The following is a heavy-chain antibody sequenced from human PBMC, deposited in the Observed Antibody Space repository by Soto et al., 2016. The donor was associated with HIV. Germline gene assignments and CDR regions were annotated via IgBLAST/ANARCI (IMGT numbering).Heavy chain of an antibody. CDR2: IKSIGDGGAI. Sequence: EVQLVESGGGLVKPGESLRLSCAASGFSFSVAWMSWVRQAPGKGLEWIGRIKSIGDGGAIDYAGFVKGRFTISRDDYKKTHYMWTIKHPESRKTQASNYCTTGFXRRWLTSXGQGTLVHRLL. CDR1: GFSFSVAW. V-gene: IGHV3-15*01. D-gene: IGHD6-19*01. CDR3: TTGFXRRWLTS. J-gene: IGHJ4*02.